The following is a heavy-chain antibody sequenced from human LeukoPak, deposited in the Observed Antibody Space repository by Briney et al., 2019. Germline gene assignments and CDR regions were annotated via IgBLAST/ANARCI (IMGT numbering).Heavy chain of an antibody. CDR2: IDTSGSYI. CDR1: GFTFSNYG. V-gene: IGHV3-21*01. D-gene: IGHD3-10*01. CDR3: ARGRSITLLRGVAMSDGFDV. J-gene: IGHJ3*01. Sequence: GGSLTLSCTASGFTFSNYGLNWVRQAPGKGLEWVSFIDTSGSYIYYGDSVKGRVTISRDNAKNSLYLQMNGLRAEDTAVYYCARGRSITLLRGVAMSDGFDVWGQGAMVTVSS.